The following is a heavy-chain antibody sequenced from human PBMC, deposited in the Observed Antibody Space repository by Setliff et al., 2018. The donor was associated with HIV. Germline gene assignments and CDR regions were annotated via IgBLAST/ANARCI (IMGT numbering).Heavy chain of an antibody. D-gene: IGHD1-1*01. CDR3: VKDTLIGWNDPDLFAFDI. Sequence: GGSLRLSCAASGFTVSSNYMSWVRQAPGKGLEWVSLIYSGGSTYYADSLKDRITISRDNSKNSLYLQMNSLRTEDTALYYCVKDTLIGWNDPDLFAFDIWGQGT. CDR1: GFTVSSNY. V-gene: IGHV3-53*05. J-gene: IGHJ3*02. CDR2: IYSGGST.